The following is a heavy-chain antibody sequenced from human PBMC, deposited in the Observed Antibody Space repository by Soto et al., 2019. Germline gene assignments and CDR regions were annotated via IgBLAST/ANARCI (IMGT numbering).Heavy chain of an antibody. CDR2: VSAYNGER. V-gene: IGHV1-18*01. Sequence: QVQLVQSGAEVKKPGASVKVSCKASCYTFTNYGINWVRQAPGQGLEWLGWVSAYNGERRYAQRVQARVIMTTDTSTTTAYMELRSLRSDDTAVYYCSRGTSIPASGDYWGQGTLLTVSS. J-gene: IGHJ4*01. CDR1: CYTFTNYG. D-gene: IGHD6-6*01. CDR3: SRGTSIPASGDY.